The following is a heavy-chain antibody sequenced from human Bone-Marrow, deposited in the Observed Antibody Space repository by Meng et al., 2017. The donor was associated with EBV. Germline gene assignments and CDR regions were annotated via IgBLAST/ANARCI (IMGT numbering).Heavy chain of an antibody. Sequence: QGQLVQSGAEGKKSGSSVKVSCKASGGTFSSYAISWVRQAPGQGLEWMGGIIPIFGTANYAQKFQGRVTITADASTSTHYMELSSLRSEDTAVYYCASESGRGYTPDYWGQGTLVTVSS. CDR2: IIPIFGTA. CDR3: ASESGRGYTPDY. V-gene: IGHV1-69*01. J-gene: IGHJ4*02. D-gene: IGHD3-10*01. CDR1: GGTFSSYA.